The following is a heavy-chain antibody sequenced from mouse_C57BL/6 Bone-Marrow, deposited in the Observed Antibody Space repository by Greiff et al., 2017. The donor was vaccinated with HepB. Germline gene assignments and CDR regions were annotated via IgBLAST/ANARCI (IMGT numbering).Heavy chain of an antibody. D-gene: IGHD4-1*01. V-gene: IGHV5-15*01. CDR1: GFTFSDYG. J-gene: IGHJ1*03. CDR2: ISNLAYSI. CDR3: ARRDWGRYWYFDD. Sequence: EVQGVESGGGLVQPGGSLKLSCAASGFTFSDYGMAWVRQAPRKGPEWVAFISNLAYSIYYADTVTGRFTISRENAKNTLYLEMSSLRSEDTAMYYCARRDWGRYWYFDDWGTGTTVTVSS.